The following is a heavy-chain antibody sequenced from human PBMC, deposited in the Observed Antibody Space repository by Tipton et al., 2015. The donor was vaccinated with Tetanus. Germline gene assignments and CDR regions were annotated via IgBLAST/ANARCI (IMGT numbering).Heavy chain of an antibody. D-gene: IGHD6-19*01. CDR2: ISYDGTKK. CDR3: VRGSSQWRGIDY. V-gene: IGHV3-30*03. Sequence: AVSGLTFSTSGYHWVRQAPGKGLETVAVISYDGTKKDYADSMKGRCSISRDNAKNTLYLQMNSLTADDTAVYYCVRGSSQWRGIDYWGQGTLVTVSS. J-gene: IGHJ4*02. CDR1: GLTFSTSG.